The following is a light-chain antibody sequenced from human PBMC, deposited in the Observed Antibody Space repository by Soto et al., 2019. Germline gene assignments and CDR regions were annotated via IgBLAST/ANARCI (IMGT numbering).Light chain of an antibody. CDR3: QFYDSSLSGVV. J-gene: IGLJ2*01. Sequence: QSVLTQPPSVSGAPGQRVTISCTGSSSNIGAGYDVQWYQQLPGTAPKVLIYGNSNRPSGVPDRFSGSKSGTSASLAITGLQAEDEADYYCQFYDSSLSGVVFGGGTKLTVL. V-gene: IGLV1-40*01. CDR2: GNS. CDR1: SSNIGAGYD.